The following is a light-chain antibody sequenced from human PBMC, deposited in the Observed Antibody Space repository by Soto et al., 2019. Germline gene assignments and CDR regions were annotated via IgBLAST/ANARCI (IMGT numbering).Light chain of an antibody. Sequence: EIVMTQSPATLSLSPGERATLSCRASQSISDNLAWYQQKVGQAPRLLIYGASTRATAIPARFSGSGSGTEFTLIISTLQSEDFAVYYCQQYKDFPLTFGGGTKVEIK. J-gene: IGKJ4*01. CDR1: QSISDN. CDR2: GAS. CDR3: QQYKDFPLT. V-gene: IGKV3-15*01.